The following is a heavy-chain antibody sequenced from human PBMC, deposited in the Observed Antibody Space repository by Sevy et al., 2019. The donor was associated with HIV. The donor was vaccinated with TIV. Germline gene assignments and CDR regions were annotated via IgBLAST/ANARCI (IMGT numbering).Heavy chain of an antibody. Sequence: GSLRLSCAASGFTFISYAMSWVRQAPGKGLEWIGEINESGITYYNPSLKSRVTISVDTSKKQFSLKLNSVTAADTAVYFCARSPPVVVVPGAPSWFDPWGQGTLVTVSS. CDR2: INESGIT. J-gene: IGHJ5*02. D-gene: IGHD2-2*01. CDR3: ARSPPVVVVPGAPSWFDP. CDR1: GFTFISYA. V-gene: IGHV4-34*08.